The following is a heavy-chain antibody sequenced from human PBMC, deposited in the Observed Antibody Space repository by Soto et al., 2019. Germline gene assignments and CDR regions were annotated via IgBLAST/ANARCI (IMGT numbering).Heavy chain of an antibody. Sequence: PGGSLRLSCAASGFTFSSYGMHWVRQAPGKGLEWVAVISYDGSNKYYADSVKGRFTISRDNSKNTLYLQMNSLRAEDTAVYYCAKDIKRVYAISNYMDVWGKGTTVTVSS. CDR2: ISYDGSNK. V-gene: IGHV3-30*18. CDR1: GFTFSSYG. D-gene: IGHD2-8*01. CDR3: AKDIKRVYAISNYMDV. J-gene: IGHJ6*03.